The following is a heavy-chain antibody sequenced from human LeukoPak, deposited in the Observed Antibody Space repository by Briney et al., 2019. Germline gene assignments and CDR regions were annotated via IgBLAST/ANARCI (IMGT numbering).Heavy chain of an antibody. CDR1: GFTFSNYW. J-gene: IGHJ4*02. V-gene: IGHV3-7*03. CDR3: ARHYDILTGTFPYY. Sequence: GGSLRPSCAASGFTFSNYWMSWVRQAPGKGLEWVANIKQDGNEKYYVGSVRGRFTISRDNAENSLYLQMNSLRAEDTAVYYCARHYDILTGTFPYYWGQGTLVTVSS. D-gene: IGHD3-9*01. CDR2: IKQDGNEK.